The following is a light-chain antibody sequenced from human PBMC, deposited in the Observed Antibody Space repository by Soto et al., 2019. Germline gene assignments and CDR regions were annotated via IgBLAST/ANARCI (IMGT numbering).Light chain of an antibody. J-gene: IGKJ1*01. CDR1: QSVSSSY. Sequence: EIVLTQSPGTLSLSPGERATLSCRASQSVSSSYLGWYQQKPGQAPRLLIYGASSRATDIPDRFSGSGSGTDFTLTISRLEPEDFAVYYCQQYGSSRWTFGQGTKVEIK. CDR3: QQYGSSRWT. CDR2: GAS. V-gene: IGKV3-20*01.